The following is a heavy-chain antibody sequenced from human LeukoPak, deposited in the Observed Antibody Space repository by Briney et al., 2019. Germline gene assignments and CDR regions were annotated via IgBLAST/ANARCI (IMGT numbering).Heavy chain of an antibody. V-gene: IGHV4-59*11. J-gene: IGHJ6*03. CDR2: MYHGVIT. D-gene: IGHD5-24*01. CDR3: ARTIRFIRPGGVYFYYFVV. Sequence: SETLSLTCTVSGVSISSHYWSWMRQPPGRGLEWIGYMYHGVITNFALSLKSRVPISVVTSANQSSLRLSSVTAAYTAVYYCARTIRFIRPGGVYFYYFVVWGKGTTVTASS. CDR1: GVSISSHY.